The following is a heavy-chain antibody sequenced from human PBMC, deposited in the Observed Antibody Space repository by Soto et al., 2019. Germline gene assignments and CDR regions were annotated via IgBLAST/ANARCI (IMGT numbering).Heavy chain of an antibody. Sequence: GGSLRLSCAASGFTFSNAWMNWVRQAPGKGLEWVGRIKSKTDGGTTDYAAPVKGRFTISRDDSKNTLYLQMNSLKTEDTAVYYCTTDAVATPIRYFDYWGQGTLVTVSS. CDR1: GFTFSNAW. D-gene: IGHD5-12*01. V-gene: IGHV3-15*07. CDR2: IKSKTDGGTT. J-gene: IGHJ4*02. CDR3: TTDAVATPIRYFDY.